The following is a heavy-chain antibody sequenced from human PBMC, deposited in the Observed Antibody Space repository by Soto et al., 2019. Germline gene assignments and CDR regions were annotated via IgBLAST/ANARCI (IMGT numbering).Heavy chain of an antibody. Sequence: EVQLVESGGGLVQPGRSLRLACAASGFTFDQYTMHWVRQAPGKGLEWVSSITWHSGTIGYADSVKGRFTISRDNAKNSLDPPMNSLRGAYTALYYCAKDMVTFVDVYYSYMDAWGNGTTVTVTS. J-gene: IGHJ6*03. CDR3: AKDMVTFVDVYYSYMDA. V-gene: IGHV3-9*01. CDR2: ITWHSGTI. CDR1: GFTFDQYT. D-gene: IGHD3-3*02.